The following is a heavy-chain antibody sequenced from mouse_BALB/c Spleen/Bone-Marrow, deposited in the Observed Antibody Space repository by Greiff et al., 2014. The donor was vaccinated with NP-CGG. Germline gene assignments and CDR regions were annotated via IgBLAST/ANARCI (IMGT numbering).Heavy chain of an antibody. CDR2: ISIYSGNT. CDR3: ARGFLGYFDY. J-gene: IGHJ2*01. Sequence: QVQLKESGPELVRPGVSVKIPCKGSGYTFTDYPMHWVKQSHAKGLEWIGVISIYSGNTNYNQNFKGKAKMTVDKSSSTVYMELARLTSEDSAIYHCARGFLGYFDYWGQGTTLTVSS. CDR1: GYTFTDYP. V-gene: IGHV1S137*01.